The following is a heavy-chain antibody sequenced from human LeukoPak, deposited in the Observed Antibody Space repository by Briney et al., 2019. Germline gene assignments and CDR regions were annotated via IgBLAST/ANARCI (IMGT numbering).Heavy chain of an antibody. CDR2: INTNTGNP. D-gene: IGHD2-15*01. Sequence: ASVKVSCKASGNTFTDHYIHWVRQAPGQGLEWMGWINTNTGNPTYAQGFTGRFVFSLDTSVSTAYVQISSLKAGDTAVYYCAIWYCSGGRCYSNARKFDYWGQGTLVTVSS. V-gene: IGHV7-4-1*02. J-gene: IGHJ4*02. CDR1: GNTFTDHY. CDR3: AIWYCSGGRCYSNARKFDY.